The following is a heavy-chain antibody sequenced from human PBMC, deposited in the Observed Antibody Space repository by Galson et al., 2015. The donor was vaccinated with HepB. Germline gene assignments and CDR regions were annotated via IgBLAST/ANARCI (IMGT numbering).Heavy chain of an antibody. D-gene: IGHD6-19*01. V-gene: IGHV3-23*01. CDR2: ISTNGATI. CDR1: GFTFRNYA. J-gene: IGHJ4*02. Sequence: SLRLSCAASGFTFRNYAMSWVRQAPGKGLQWVSYISTNGATIHYADSVKGRFFISRDNSQNTLFLQMNSLRADDTAIYFCAKVFPEKTDGWYRQALYYFDSWGQGTRVTVSS. CDR3: AKVFPEKTDGWYRQALYYFDS.